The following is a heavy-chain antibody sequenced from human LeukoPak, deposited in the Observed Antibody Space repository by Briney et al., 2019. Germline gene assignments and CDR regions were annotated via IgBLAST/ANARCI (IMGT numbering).Heavy chain of an antibody. CDR3: AKGSHGDHEH. V-gene: IGHV3-23*01. CDR1: GFTFNNYA. D-gene: IGHD4-17*01. Sequence: GGSLRLSCAASGFTFNNYAMSWIRQAPRQGLEWVSAITGRGDVTYYADSVKGRFTISRDNSKNTLSLQMDSLRAEDTAVYYCAKGSHGDHEHWGQGTLVTVSS. CDR2: ITGRGDVT. J-gene: IGHJ1*01.